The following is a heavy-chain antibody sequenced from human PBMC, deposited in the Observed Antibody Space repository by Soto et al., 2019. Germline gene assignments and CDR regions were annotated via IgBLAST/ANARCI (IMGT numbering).Heavy chain of an antibody. CDR3: ARHAGGHITIFGVVPPPNWFDP. J-gene: IGHJ5*02. V-gene: IGHV4-39*01. Sequence: SETLSLTCTVSSGSISSSSYYWGWIRQPPGKGLEWIGSIYYSGSTYYNPSLKSRVTISVDTSKNQFSLKLSSVTAADTAVYYCARHAGGHITIFGVVPPPNWFDPWGQGTLVTVSS. CDR1: SGSISSSSYY. CDR2: IYYSGST. D-gene: IGHD3-3*01.